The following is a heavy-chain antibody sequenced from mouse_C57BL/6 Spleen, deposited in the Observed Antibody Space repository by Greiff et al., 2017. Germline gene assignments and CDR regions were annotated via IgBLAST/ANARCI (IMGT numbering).Heavy chain of an antibody. CDR2: INPNNGGT. CDR3: ARIYGSSYFDY. D-gene: IGHD1-1*01. Sequence: VQLQQSGPELVKPGASVKISCKASGYTFTDYYMNWVKQSHGKSLEWIGDINPNNGGTSYNQKFKGKATLTVDKSSSTAYMELRSLTSEDSAVYYRARIYGSSYFDYWGQGTTLTVSA. CDR1: GYTFTDYY. J-gene: IGHJ2*01. V-gene: IGHV1-26*01.